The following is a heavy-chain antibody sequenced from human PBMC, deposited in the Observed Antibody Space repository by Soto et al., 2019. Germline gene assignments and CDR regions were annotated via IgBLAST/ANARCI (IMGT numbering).Heavy chain of an antibody. J-gene: IGHJ4*02. D-gene: IGHD5-18*01. CDR1: GFTFRSYS. CDR3: ARDGGQLWSFDY. CDR2: ISSSSSYI. V-gene: IGHV3-21*01. Sequence: GGSLRLSCAASGFTFRSYSINWVRQAPGKGLEWVSSISSSSSYIYYADSVKGRFTISRDNAKNSLYLQMNSLRAEDTAVYYCARDGGQLWSFDYWGQGTLVTVSS.